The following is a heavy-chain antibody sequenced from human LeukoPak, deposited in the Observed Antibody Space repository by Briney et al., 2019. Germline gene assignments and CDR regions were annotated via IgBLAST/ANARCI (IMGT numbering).Heavy chain of an antibody. D-gene: IGHD1-26*01. CDR3: ARDRVGATDYFDY. CDR1: GFTFSSYA. V-gene: IGHV3-30-3*01. Sequence: GRSLRLSCAASGFTFSSYAIHWVRQAPGKGLEWVAVISYDGSNKYYADSVKGRFTISRDNSKNTLYLQMNSLRAEDTAVYYCARDRVGATDYFDYWGQGTLVTVSS. CDR2: ISYDGSNK. J-gene: IGHJ4*02.